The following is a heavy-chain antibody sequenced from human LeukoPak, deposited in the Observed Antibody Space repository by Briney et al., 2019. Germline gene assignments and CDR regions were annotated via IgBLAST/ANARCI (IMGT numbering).Heavy chain of an antibody. V-gene: IGHV1-18*01. CDR3: ARVFWSGYYSYYYYGMDV. J-gene: IGHJ6*02. CDR1: GGTFSSYA. D-gene: IGHD3-3*01. Sequence: ASVKVSCKASGGTFSSYAISWVRQAPGQGLEWMGWISAYNGNTNYAQKLQGRVTMTTDTSTSTAYMELRSLRSDDTAVYYCARVFWSGYYSYYYYGMDVWGQGTTVTVSS. CDR2: ISAYNGNT.